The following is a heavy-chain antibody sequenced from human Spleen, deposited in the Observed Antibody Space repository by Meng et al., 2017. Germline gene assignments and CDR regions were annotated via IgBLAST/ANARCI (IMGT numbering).Heavy chain of an antibody. CDR2: IYHSGLT. CDR1: GDSISSRRW. J-gene: IGHJ4*02. CDR3: ASALGRLQPLDY. D-gene: IGHD4-11*01. Sequence: QVQLQESGPGLVEPSGTLSLNCAVSGDSISSRRWWSWVRQSPEKGLEWIGEIYHSGLTNYNPSLKRRVTISVDKSKNQLSLRLTSVTAADTAVYFCASALGRLQPLDYWGQGTLVTVSS. V-gene: IGHV4-4*02.